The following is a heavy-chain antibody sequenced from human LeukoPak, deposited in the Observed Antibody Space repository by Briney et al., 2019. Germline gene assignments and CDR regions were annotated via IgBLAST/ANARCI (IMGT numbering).Heavy chain of an antibody. CDR1: GFTFSSYG. D-gene: IGHD2-2*02. V-gene: IGHV3-33*06. CDR2: IWYDGSNK. J-gene: IGHJ4*02. Sequence: PGRSLRLSCAASGFTFSSYGMHWVRQAPGKGLEWVAVIWYDGSNKYYADSVKGRFTISRDNSKNTLYLQMNSLRAEDTAVYYCAKVSPMRYCSSTSRYIDYWGQGTLVTVSS. CDR3: AKVSPMRYCSSTSRYIDY.